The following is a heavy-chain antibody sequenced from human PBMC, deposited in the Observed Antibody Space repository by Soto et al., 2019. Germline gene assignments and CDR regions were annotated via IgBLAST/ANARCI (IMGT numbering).Heavy chain of an antibody. Sequence: VQLVESGGGLIQPGGSLRLSCAASGFTVSNNHMTWVRQAPGRGPEWVSTIYPGGNTFYADSVKGRFAISRDNSKNMRYLQMNSLRAEDTAVYYCATGVDTSKSGYWGQGTLVTVSS. J-gene: IGHJ4*02. V-gene: IGHV3-53*01. CDR3: ATGVDTSKSGY. CDR1: GFTVSNNH. CDR2: IYPGGNT. D-gene: IGHD5-18*01.